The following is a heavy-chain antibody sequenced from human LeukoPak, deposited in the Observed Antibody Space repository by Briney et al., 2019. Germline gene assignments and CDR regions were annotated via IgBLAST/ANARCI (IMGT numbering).Heavy chain of an antibody. D-gene: IGHD3-22*01. Sequence: SETLSLTCSVSRASFNGSDYCWGWVRQPPGKGLEWIGTIYYRGTTYYSPSLTSGATISDDTSKMQFSLKLTSAAADDPALYFCADSSGYLGDGFFDTWGRGTLVTVSS. CDR2: IYYRGTT. J-gene: IGHJ3*02. CDR3: ADSSGYLGDGFFDT. CDR1: RASFNGSDYC. V-gene: IGHV4-39*01.